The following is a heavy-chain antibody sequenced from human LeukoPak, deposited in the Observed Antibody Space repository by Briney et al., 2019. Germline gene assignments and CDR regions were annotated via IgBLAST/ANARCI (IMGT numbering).Heavy chain of an antibody. Sequence: GGSLRLSCAASGFTFSSYEMNWVRQAPGKGLEWVSYISSSSSNIYYADSVKGRFTISRDNAKNSLYLQMNSLRAEDTTVYYCARRAGAYSHPYDYWGQGTLVTVSS. V-gene: IGHV3-48*01. CDR2: ISSSSSNI. J-gene: IGHJ4*02. CDR3: ARRAGAYSHPYDY. CDR1: GFTFSSYE. D-gene: IGHD4/OR15-4a*01.